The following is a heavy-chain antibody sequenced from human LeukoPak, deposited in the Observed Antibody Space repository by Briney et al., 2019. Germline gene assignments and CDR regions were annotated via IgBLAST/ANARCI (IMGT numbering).Heavy chain of an antibody. CDR3: ATGPTVTTSRYFDL. Sequence: GASVKVSCKASGYTFTSYGISWVRQAPGQGLEWMGWISAYNGNTNYAQKLQGRVTMTTDTSTDTAYMELSSLRSEDTAVYYCATGPTVTTSRYFDLWGRGTLVTVSS. CDR1: GYTFTSYG. CDR2: ISAYNGNT. J-gene: IGHJ2*01. D-gene: IGHD4-11*01. V-gene: IGHV1-18*01.